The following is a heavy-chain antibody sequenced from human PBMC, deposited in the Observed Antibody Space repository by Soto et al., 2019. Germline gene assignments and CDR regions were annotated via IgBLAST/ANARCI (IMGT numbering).Heavy chain of an antibody. Sequence: ASVKVSWKASGYTFTCYGISWVRQAPGQGLEWMGWISAYNGNTNYAQKLQGRVTMTTDTSTSTAYMELRSLRSDYTAVYYCARSWYCSGCSCYSDYWGQGTLVNVSS. J-gene: IGHJ4*02. CDR2: ISAYNGNT. CDR3: ARSWYCSGCSCYSDY. V-gene: IGHV1-18*01. D-gene: IGHD2-15*01. CDR1: GYTFTCYG.